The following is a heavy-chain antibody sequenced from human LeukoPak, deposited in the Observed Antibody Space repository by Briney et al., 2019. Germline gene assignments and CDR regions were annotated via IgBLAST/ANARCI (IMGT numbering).Heavy chain of an antibody. D-gene: IGHD3-3*01. V-gene: IGHV4-61*02. CDR1: GGSISSGSYY. Sequence: KPSQTLSLTCTVSGGSISSGSYYWSWIRQPAGKGLEWIGRIYTSGSTNYNPSFKSRVTISVDTSKNQFSLKLSSVTAADTAVYYCARDSDFWSGYHDYWGQGTLVTVSS. CDR2: IYTSGST. J-gene: IGHJ4*02. CDR3: ARDSDFWSGYHDY.